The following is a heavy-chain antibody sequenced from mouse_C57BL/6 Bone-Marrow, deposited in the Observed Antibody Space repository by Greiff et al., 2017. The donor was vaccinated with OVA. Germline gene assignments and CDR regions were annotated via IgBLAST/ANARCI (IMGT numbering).Heavy chain of an antibody. V-gene: IGHV1-81*01. CDR3: ARGGIYYGNYEGFDY. J-gene: IGHJ3*01. D-gene: IGHD2-1*01. Sequence: VQLQQSGAELVRPGASVKLSCKASGYTFTSYGISWVKQRTGQGLEWIGEIYPRSGNTYYNEKFKGKATLTADKSSSTAYMELRSLTSEVSAVYFCARGGIYYGNYEGFDYWGQGTLVTVSA. CDR1: GYTFTSYG. CDR2: IYPRSGNT.